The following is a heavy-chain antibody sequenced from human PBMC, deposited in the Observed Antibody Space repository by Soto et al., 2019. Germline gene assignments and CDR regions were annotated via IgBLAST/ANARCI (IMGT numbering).Heavy chain of an antibody. CDR1: GGSISSYY. Sequence: PSETLSLTCTVSGGSISSYYWSWIRQPPGKGLEWIGYIYYSGSTNYNPSLKSRVTISVDTSKNQFSLKLSSVTAADTAVYYCARDIAVAGGGYYGMDVWGQGTTVTVSS. J-gene: IGHJ6*02. V-gene: IGHV4-59*01. CDR2: IYYSGST. CDR3: ARDIAVAGGGYYGMDV. D-gene: IGHD6-19*01.